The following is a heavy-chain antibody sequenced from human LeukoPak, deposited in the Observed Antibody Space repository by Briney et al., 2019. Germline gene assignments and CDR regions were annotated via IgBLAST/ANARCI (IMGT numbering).Heavy chain of an antibody. CDR1: GFTFNTYG. J-gene: IGHJ4*02. V-gene: IGHV3-23*01. Sequence: GGSLRLSCAVSGFTFNTYGMTWVRQAPGKGLEWVSGISGSDGSTYHADSVKGRFTISRDNTKNSLYLQMDSLTADDTAVYFCACLRGPSDYWGQGTLVTVSS. D-gene: IGHD4-17*01. CDR3: ACLRGPSDY. CDR2: ISGSDGST.